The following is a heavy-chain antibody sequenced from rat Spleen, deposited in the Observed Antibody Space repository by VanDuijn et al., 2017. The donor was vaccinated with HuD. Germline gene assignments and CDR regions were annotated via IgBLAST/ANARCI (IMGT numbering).Heavy chain of an antibody. D-gene: IGHD1-10*01. J-gene: IGHJ2*01. CDR3: VRRRGQVYNNYFDY. V-gene: IGHV3-3*01. CDR1: FYSITSSYR. CDR2: IDSAGST. Sequence: EVPLQESGPGLVKPSQSLSLTCSVTFYSITSSYRWSWVRKFPGNKLEWMGYIDSAGSTNYNPSLKSRISITRDTSKNQFFLQLNSVITEDTATYYCVRRRGQVYNNYFDYWGQGVMVTVSS.